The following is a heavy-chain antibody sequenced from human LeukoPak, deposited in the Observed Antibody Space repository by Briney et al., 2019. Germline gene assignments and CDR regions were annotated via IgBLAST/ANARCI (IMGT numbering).Heavy chain of an antibody. CDR2: ISSSGSTI. D-gene: IGHD2-2*01. J-gene: IGHJ4*02. CDR1: GFTFSDYY. V-gene: IGHV3-11*04. Sequence: GGSLRLSCAASGFTFSDYYMSWIRQAPGKGLEWVSYISSSGSTIYYADPVKGRFTISRDNAKNSLHLQMNSLRAGDTAVYYCASIVVVPAAISRPVDYWGQGTLVTVSS. CDR3: ASIVVVPAAISRPVDY.